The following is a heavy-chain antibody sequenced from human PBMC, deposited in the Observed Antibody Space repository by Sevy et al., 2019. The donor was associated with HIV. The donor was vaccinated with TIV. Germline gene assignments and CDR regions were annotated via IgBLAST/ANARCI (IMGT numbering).Heavy chain of an antibody. V-gene: IGHV3-7*01. CDR3: ARAQQVTMLVVIGGLYFDF. CDR1: GFTFSSYW. J-gene: IGHJ4*02. CDR2: IKQDMSEK. D-gene: IGHD3-22*01. Sequence: GGSLRLSCAASGFTFSSYWMTWVRQAPGKGLEWVANIKQDMSEKYNGDSVKGRFTISRDNARNSLYVQMESMRAEDTAVYYCARAQQVTMLVVIGGLYFDFWGQGTLVTVSS.